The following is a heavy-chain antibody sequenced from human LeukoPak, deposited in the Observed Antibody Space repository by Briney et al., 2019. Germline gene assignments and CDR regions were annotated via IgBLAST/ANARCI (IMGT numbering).Heavy chain of an antibody. Sequence: PGGSLRLSCAASGFTFSSYAMSWVRQAPGKGLEWVSAISGSGGSTYYADSVKGRFTISRDNSKNTLYLQMNSLRAEDTAVYYCAKDLGSYGDYPRDAFNIWGQGTMVTVSS. D-gene: IGHD4-17*01. CDR2: ISGSGGST. V-gene: IGHV3-23*01. J-gene: IGHJ3*02. CDR3: AKDLGSYGDYPRDAFNI. CDR1: GFTFSSYA.